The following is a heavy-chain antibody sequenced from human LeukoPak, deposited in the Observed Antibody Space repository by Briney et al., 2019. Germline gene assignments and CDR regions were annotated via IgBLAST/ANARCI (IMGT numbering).Heavy chain of an antibody. CDR2: ISSTSSYI. J-gene: IGHJ4*02. D-gene: IGHD4-17*01. Sequence: GESLKISCAASGFTFSNYRMNWVRQAPGKGLEWDSSISSTSSYIYYADSVKGRFTISRENTKNSLYLQMNSLRAEDTAVYYCARDRRSDYGDTPPFDYWGQGTLVTVSS. CDR1: GFTFSNYR. CDR3: ARDRRSDYGDTPPFDY. V-gene: IGHV3-21*01.